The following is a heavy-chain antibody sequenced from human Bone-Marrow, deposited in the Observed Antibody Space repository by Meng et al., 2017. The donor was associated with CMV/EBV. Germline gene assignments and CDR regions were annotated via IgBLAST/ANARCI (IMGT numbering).Heavy chain of an antibody. D-gene: IGHD1-7*01. Sequence: SETLSLTCAVSGGSVSSGSYYWSWIRQPPGKGLEWIGYIYYSGSTNYTPPLRSRVTISVDTSKNQFSLKLSSVTAADTAVYYCARGGNNGNYYFDDWGQGTLVTVSS. CDR1: GGSVSSGSYY. CDR3: ARGGNNGNYYFDD. V-gene: IGHV4-61*01. CDR2: IYYSGST. J-gene: IGHJ4*02.